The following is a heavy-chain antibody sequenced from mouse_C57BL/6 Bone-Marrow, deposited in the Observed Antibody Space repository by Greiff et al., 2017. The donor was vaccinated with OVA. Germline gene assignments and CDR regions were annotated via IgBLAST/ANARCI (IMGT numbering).Heavy chain of an antibody. CDR3: ALLLSLRPYYFDY. CDR1: GYTFTDYY. J-gene: IGHJ2*01. CDR2: INPYNGGT. Sequence: EVQLQQSGPVLVKPGASVKLSCKASGYTFTDYYMNWVKQSPGKSLEWIGVINPYNGGTSYNQKFKGKATLTVDKSSSTAYMELNSLTSEDSAVYYCALLLSLRPYYFDYWGQGTTLTVSS. V-gene: IGHV1-19*01. D-gene: IGHD2-9*01.